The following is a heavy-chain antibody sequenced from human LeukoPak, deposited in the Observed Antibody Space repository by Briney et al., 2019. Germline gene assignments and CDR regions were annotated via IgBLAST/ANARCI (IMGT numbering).Heavy chain of an antibody. CDR1: GFPFSNYW. CDR3: ARGYYSSSRIDY. Sequence: GGSLRLSCAASGFPFSNYWMHWVRQAPGKGLVWVSRVNSDGSTTDYADSVKGRFTISRDNAENTLYMRMNSLRPEDTAVYYCARGYYSSSRIDYWGQGTLVTVSS. V-gene: IGHV3-74*01. CDR2: VNSDGSTT. D-gene: IGHD6-13*01. J-gene: IGHJ4*02.